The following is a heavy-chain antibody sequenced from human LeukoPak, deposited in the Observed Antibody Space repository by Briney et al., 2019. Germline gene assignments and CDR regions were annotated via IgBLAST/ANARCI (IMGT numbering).Heavy chain of an antibody. CDR1: GFTFSNYW. V-gene: IGHV3-7*03. CDR3: ASRTYYYGSGSDPFDY. J-gene: IGHJ4*02. Sequence: PGGSLRLSCAASGFTFSNYWMSWVRQAPGKGLEWVANIKQDGSEMYYVDSVKGRFTIPRDNAKNSLYLQMNSLRAEDTAVYYCASRTYYYGSGSDPFDYWGQGTLVTVSS. CDR2: IKQDGSEM. D-gene: IGHD3-10*01.